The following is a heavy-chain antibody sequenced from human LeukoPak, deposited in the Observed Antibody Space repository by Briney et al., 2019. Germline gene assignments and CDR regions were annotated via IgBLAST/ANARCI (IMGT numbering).Heavy chain of an antibody. D-gene: IGHD2-2*01. Sequence: QAGGSLRLSCAASGFTFSSYGMHWVRQAPGKGLEWVAFIRYDGSNKYYADSVKGRFTISRDNSKNTLYLQMNSLRAEDTAVYYCGVEVFSSQAFDIWGQGTMVTVSS. CDR1: GFTFSSYG. V-gene: IGHV3-30*02. CDR2: IRYDGSNK. CDR3: GVEVFSSQAFDI. J-gene: IGHJ3*02.